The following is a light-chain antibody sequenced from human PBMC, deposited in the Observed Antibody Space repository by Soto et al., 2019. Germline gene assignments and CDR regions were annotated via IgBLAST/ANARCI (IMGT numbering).Light chain of an antibody. CDR2: DAS. CDR1: QSVGKY. Sequence: EIVFTQSPGTLSLSPGERATLSCRASQSVGKYLVWYPQKPGQAPRLLIYDASNRETGIPARFSCSGAGTECTRTISSLEPEDVRVDCCQQRSSWPFTFSPGTKVDIK. CDR3: QQRSSWPFT. V-gene: IGKV3D-11*02. J-gene: IGKJ3*01.